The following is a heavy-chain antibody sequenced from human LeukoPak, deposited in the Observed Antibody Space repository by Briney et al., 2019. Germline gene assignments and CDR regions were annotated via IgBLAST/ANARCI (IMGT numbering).Heavy chain of an antibody. CDR3: ARGAAATY. CDR2: IYSSGST. Sequence: SETLSLTCTVSGGSMNKYYWNWIRQPPGKGLEWIGYIYSSGSTNYNPSLKSRVTISVDTSKNQFSLKLSSVTAADTAVYYCARGAAATYWGQGTLVTVXX. J-gene: IGHJ4*02. D-gene: IGHD6-13*01. CDR1: GGSMNKYY. V-gene: IGHV4-59*01.